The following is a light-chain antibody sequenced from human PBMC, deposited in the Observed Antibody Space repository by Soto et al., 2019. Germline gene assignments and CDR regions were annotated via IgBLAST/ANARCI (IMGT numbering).Light chain of an antibody. V-gene: IGLV1-44*01. CDR2: SNN. CDR1: SSNIGSNT. J-gene: IGLJ2*01. Sequence: QAVVPQPPSASGTPGQRVTISCSGSSSNIGSNTVNWYQQLPGTAPKLLIYSNNQRPSGVPDRFSGSKSGTSASLAISGLQSEDEADYYCAAWDDSLNGVVFGGGTKLTV. CDR3: AAWDDSLNGVV.